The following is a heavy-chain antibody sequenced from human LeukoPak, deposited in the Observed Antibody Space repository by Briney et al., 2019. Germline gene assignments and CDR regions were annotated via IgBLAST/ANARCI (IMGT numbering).Heavy chain of an antibody. CDR1: GFTFSSYW. Sequence: GGSLRLSCAASGFTFSSYWMHWVRQAPGKGLVWVSRIYSDGNSTTYADSVMGRFTISRDNAKNSLYLQMNSLRTEDTALYYCAKGIEVAGRWSKDYWGQGTLVTVSS. J-gene: IGHJ4*02. V-gene: IGHV3-74*01. CDR3: AKGIEVAGRWSKDY. D-gene: IGHD6-19*01. CDR2: IYSDGNST.